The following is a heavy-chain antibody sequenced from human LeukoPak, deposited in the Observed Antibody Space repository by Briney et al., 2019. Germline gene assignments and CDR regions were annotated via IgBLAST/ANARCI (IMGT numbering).Heavy chain of an antibody. CDR2: IYHSGST. Sequence: PSETLSLTCTVSGGSISSGGYYWSCIRQPPGKGLECIGYIYHSGSTYYNPSLKSRVTISVDRSKNQFSLKLSSVTAADTAVYYCARDDRGNYYYMDVWGKGTTVTVSS. J-gene: IGHJ6*03. CDR1: GGSISSGGYY. CDR3: ARDDRGNYYYMDV. D-gene: IGHD3-22*01. V-gene: IGHV4-30-2*01.